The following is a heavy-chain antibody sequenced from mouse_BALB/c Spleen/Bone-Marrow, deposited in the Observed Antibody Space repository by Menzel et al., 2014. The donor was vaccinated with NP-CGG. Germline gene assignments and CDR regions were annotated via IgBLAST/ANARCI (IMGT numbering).Heavy chain of an antibody. CDR2: ILPGSGST. Sequence: VQLQQSGTELMKPGASVKISCKATGYTFSSYWIEWVNQRPGHGLEWIGEILPGSGSTNYNEKFKGKATFTADTSSNTAYMQLTNLTSYYSAVYYCTIMRHGFSLFAYWGQGTLLTVSS. D-gene: IGHD1-2*01. CDR3: TIMRHGFSLFAY. J-gene: IGHJ3*01. CDR1: GYTFSSYW. V-gene: IGHV1-9*01.